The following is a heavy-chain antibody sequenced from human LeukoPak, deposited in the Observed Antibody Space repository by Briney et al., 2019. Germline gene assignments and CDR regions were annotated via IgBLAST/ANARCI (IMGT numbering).Heavy chain of an antibody. CDR1: GFLFSNSW. CDR2: INQDGSAK. V-gene: IGHV3-7*05. Sequence: GGSLRLSCADSGFLFSNSWMAWVRQAPGRGLEWLANINQDGSAKTCVDSVKGRFTISRDNAKNSLCLQMNSLRAEDTAMYYCARDSGYNAFDYWGQGTLVTVSS. D-gene: IGHD5-12*01. CDR3: ARDSGYNAFDY. J-gene: IGHJ4*02.